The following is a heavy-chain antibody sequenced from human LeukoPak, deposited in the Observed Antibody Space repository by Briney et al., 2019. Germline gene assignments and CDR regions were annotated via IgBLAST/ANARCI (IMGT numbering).Heavy chain of an antibody. CDR2: IYHSGST. V-gene: IGHV4-30-2*01. CDR3: AKTRTGIVVVPAAIGFDY. D-gene: IGHD2-2*02. J-gene: IGHJ4*02. CDR1: GGSISSGGYY. Sequence: PSETLSLTCTVSGGSISSGGYYWSWIRQPPGKGLEWIGYIYHSGSTYYNPSLKSRVTISVDRSKNQFSLKLSSVTAADTAVYYCAKTRTGIVVVPAAIGFDYWGQGTLVTVSS.